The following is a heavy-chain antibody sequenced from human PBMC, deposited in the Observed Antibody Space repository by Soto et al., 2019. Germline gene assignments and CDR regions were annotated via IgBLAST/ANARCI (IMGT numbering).Heavy chain of an antibody. CDR3: ARLVGATYSDD. CDR2: ISHSGNT. V-gene: IGHV4-4*02. CDR1: GVSFSRRNW. D-gene: IGHD1-26*01. J-gene: IGHJ4*02. Sequence: PSETLSLTCAVSGVSFSRRNWWSWVRQSPGKGLEWIAEISHSGNTNYNPSLKSRVTISIDKSKNQISRNLTAVTAADTALYYCARLVGATYSDDWGEGNLV.